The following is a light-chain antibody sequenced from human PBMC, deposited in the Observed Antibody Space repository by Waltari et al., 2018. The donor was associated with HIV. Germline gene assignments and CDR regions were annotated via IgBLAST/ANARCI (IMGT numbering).Light chain of an antibody. V-gene: IGLV2-23*02. CDR1: SSDVGCYHY. Sequence: QSALTQPASVSGSPGQSITISCTGTSSDVGCYHYVSWYQQHPGKAPKLMIYDVSKRPSGVSNRFSGSKSGNTASLTISGLQAEDEADYYCCSYAGSSTLVFGGGTKLTVL. CDR3: CSYAGSSTLV. J-gene: IGLJ2*01. CDR2: DVS.